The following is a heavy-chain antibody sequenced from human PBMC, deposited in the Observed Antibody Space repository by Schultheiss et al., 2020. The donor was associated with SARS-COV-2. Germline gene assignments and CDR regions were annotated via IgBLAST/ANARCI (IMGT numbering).Heavy chain of an antibody. D-gene: IGHD6-19*01. CDR2: IKQEGSEK. CDR3: ARSYRTGWYRAGADY. CDR1: GFTFSSYW. V-gene: IGHV3-7*03. J-gene: IGHJ4*02. Sequence: GGSLRLSCAASGFTFSSYWMSWVRQAPGKGLEWVANIKQEGSEKTYVDSVKGRFTISSDTSKNTLYLQMHSLRAEDTAMYYCARSYRTGWYRAGADYWGQGTLVTVSS.